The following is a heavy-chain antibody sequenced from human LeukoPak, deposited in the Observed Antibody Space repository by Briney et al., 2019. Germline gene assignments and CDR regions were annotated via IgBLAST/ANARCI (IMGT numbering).Heavy chain of an antibody. CDR1: GFTFSSYA. CDR2: ISYDGSNK. CDR3: ARDLLVRGVIRYYFDY. V-gene: IGHV3-30*04. J-gene: IGHJ4*02. Sequence: GGSLRLSCAASGFTFSSYAMHWVRQAPGKGLEGVAVISYDGSNKYYADSVKGRFTISRDNSKNTLYLQMNSLRAEDTAVYYCARDLLVRGVIRYYFDYWGQGTLVTVSS. D-gene: IGHD3-10*01.